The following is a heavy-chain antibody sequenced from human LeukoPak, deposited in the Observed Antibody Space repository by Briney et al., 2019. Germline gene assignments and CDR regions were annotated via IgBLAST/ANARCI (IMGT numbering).Heavy chain of an antibody. V-gene: IGHV3-21*01. D-gene: IGHD6-6*01. CDR3: ARQGSSDAFDI. CDR2: ISSSSSYI. Sequence: GGSLRLSCAASGFTFSSYSMNWVRQAPGKGLEWVSSISSSSSYIYYADSVKGRFTISRDNAKNSLYLQMNSLRAEDTAVYYCARQGSSDAFDIWGQGTIVTVSS. CDR1: GFTFSSYS. J-gene: IGHJ3*02.